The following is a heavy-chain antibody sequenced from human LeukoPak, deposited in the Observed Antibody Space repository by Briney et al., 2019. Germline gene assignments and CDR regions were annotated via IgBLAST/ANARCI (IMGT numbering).Heavy chain of an antibody. CDR3: TSSKSLSYYYDSSGYYYYY. J-gene: IGHJ4*02. CDR1: GFTFSGSA. D-gene: IGHD3-22*01. CDR2: IRSKANGYAT. V-gene: IGHV3-73*01. Sequence: GGSLRLSCAASGFTFSGSAMHWVRQASGKGLEWVGRIRSKANGYATAYAASVKGRFTISRDDSKNTAYLQMNSLKTEDTAVYYCTSSKSLSYYYDSSGYYYYYWGQGTLVTVSS.